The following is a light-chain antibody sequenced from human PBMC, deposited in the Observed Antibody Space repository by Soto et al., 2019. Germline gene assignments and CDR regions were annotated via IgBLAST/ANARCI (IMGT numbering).Light chain of an antibody. CDR1: RSVSSY. CDR3: QQYDSSLT. CDR2: GAS. Sequence: EIVLTQSPGTLSLSPGEGATLSCRASRSVSSYLAWYQQKSGQAPRLLIYGASSRAAGIPGRFSGSGSGTDFTLTISRLEPEDFAVYYYQQYDSSLTFGQGTKVEIK. V-gene: IGKV3-20*01. J-gene: IGKJ1*01.